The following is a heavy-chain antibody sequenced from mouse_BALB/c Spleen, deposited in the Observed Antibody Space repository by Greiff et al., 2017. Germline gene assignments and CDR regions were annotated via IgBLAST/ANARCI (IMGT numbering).Heavy chain of an antibody. CDR2: INSNGGST. CDR3: ARDPYGNYAMDY. CDR1: GFTFSSYG. J-gene: IGHJ4*01. D-gene: IGHD2-1*01. Sequence: EVQGVESGGGLVQPGGSLKLSCAASGFTFSSYGMSWVRQTPDKRLELVATINSNGGSTYYPDSVKGRFTISRDNAKNTLYLQMSSLKSEDTAMYYCARDPYGNYAMDYWGQGTSVTVSS. V-gene: IGHV5-6-3*01.